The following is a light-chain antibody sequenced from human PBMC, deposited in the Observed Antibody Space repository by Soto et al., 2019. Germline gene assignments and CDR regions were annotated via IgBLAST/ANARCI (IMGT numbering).Light chain of an antibody. CDR2: DAS. CDR1: QSVGTS. V-gene: IGKV3-11*01. J-gene: IGKJ4*01. Sequence: EIVLTQSPATLSLSPGDRASLSCRASQSVGTSLTWYQQKPGQTPRLLIYDASTRATGIPARFSGSGSGTDFTLTISSLEPEDFAVYYSQQRSSRFGGGTKVDIK. CDR3: QQRSSR.